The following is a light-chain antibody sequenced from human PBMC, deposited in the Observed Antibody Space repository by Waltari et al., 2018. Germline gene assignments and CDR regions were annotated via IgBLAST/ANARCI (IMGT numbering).Light chain of an antibody. CDR1: NIRSKT. CDR3: QVWDSSGDHPV. J-gene: IGLJ2*01. Sequence: SYVLTQPPLVSVAPGKTARISCAGQNIRSKTVHWYQQKPGQAPVLVIYADTGRPSGIPGRIAGSHTATLNIVRVEAGDEADYYCQVWDSSGDHPVFGGGTRLTVL. V-gene: IGLV3-21*03. CDR2: ADT.